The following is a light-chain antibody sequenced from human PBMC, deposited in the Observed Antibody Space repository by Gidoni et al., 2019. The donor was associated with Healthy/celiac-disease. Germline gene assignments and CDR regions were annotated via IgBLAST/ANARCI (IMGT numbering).Light chain of an antibody. V-gene: IGKV1-9*01. CDR2: A. Sequence: DIQLTQSPSFLSASVGDRVTITCRASQGISSYLAWYQQKPGKAPKLLIYACEVTHQGLSSPVTISSLQPEDFATYYCQQLNSYPLYTFGQXTKLEIK. CDR3: QQLNSYPLYT. J-gene: IGKJ2*01. CDR1: QGISSY.